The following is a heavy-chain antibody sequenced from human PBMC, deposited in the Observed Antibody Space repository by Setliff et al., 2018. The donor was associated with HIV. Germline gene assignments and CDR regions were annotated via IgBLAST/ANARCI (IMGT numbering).Heavy chain of an antibody. CDR3: AIGGCTSAPIGDHYCIDV. CDR1: GDSISSSIYY. D-gene: IGHD5-12*01. J-gene: IGHJ6*03. V-gene: IGHV4-39*01. CDR2: IYYTGSP. Sequence: KPSETLSLTCTVSGDSISSSIYYWGWVRQPPGKGLEWIGGIYYTGSPFYKPSLKSRVTISVDTSNNQFSLKLSSVTSADTAVYYCAIGGCTSAPIGDHYCIDVWGKGTLVTVSS.